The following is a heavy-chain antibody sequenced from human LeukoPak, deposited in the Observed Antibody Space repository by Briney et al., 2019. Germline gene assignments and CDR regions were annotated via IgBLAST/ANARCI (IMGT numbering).Heavy chain of an antibody. CDR3: ARVRMGYDFNPFDY. CDR2: INSDGSET. V-gene: IGHV3-74*03. Sequence: PGGSLRLSCAASGFTFSSFWIYWVRHAPGKGLVWVSRINSDGSETMYADSVKGRFTISRDNAKNTLYLQMNSLRAEDTAVYYCARVRMGYDFNPFDYWGQGTLVTVSS. CDR1: GFTFSSFW. D-gene: IGHD2-8*01. J-gene: IGHJ4*02.